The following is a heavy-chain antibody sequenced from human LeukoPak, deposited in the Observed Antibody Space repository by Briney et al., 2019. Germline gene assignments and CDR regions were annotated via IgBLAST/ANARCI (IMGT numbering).Heavy chain of an antibody. D-gene: IGHD1-7*01. CDR1: GYTFTGYY. V-gene: IGHV1-46*01. Sequence: GASVKVSCKASGYTFTGYYMHWVRQAPGQGLEWMGIINPSGGSTSYAQKFQGRVTMTRDMSTSTVYMELSSLRSEDTAVYYCARAHPTQYNWNYGFDYWGQGTLVTVSS. CDR3: ARAHPTQYNWNYGFDY. CDR2: INPSGGST. J-gene: IGHJ4*02.